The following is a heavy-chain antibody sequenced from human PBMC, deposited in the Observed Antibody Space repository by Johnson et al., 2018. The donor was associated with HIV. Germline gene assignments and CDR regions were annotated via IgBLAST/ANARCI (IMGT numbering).Heavy chain of an antibody. CDR3: AREGPPRAFDI. J-gene: IGHJ3*02. V-gene: IGHV3-30*04. Sequence: QVQLVESGGGVVQPGRSLRLSCAASGFTFSNYAMHWVRQAPGKGLEWVAVISYDGSNKYYADSVKGRFTISRDNSKNTLYLQMNSLRAEDTAVYYCAREGPPRAFDIWGQGTMVTVSS. CDR2: ISYDGSNK. CDR1: GFTFSNYA.